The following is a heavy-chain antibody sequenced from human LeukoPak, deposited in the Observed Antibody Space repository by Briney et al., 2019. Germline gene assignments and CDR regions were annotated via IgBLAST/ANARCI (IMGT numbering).Heavy chain of an antibody. D-gene: IGHD2-8*02. CDR2: INPNSGGT. J-gene: IGHJ6*03. CDR1: GYTFTGYY. V-gene: IGHV1-2*02. Sequence: ASVKVSCKASGYTFTGYYMHWVRQAPGQGLEWMGWINPNSGGTNYAQKFQGRVTMTRDTPISTAYMELSRLRSDDTAVYYCARGVFSGVWLYYYMDVWGKGTTVTVSS. CDR3: ARGVFSGVWLYYYMDV.